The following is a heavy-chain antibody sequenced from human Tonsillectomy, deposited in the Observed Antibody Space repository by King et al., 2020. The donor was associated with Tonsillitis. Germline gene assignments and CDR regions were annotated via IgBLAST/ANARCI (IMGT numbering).Heavy chain of an antibody. CDR1: GGSIRSYY. Sequence: VQLQESGPGLVKPSETLSLTCTVSGGSIRSYYWSWIRKPPGKGLEWIGYIQNSGSTNYNPSLKSRISMSVDTSTKQFSLKLSSLTAADTAVYYCARLTGETTGSPSLLYSFGLDVWGQGTTVTVSS. J-gene: IGHJ6*02. V-gene: IGHV4-59*01. CDR2: IQNSGST. CDR3: ARLTGETTGSPSLLYSFGLDV. D-gene: IGHD3-16*01.